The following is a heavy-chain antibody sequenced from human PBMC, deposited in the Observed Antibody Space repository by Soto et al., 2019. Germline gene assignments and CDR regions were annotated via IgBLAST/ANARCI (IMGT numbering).Heavy chain of an antibody. J-gene: IGHJ6*02. D-gene: IGHD6-6*01. CDR1: GFTFSSYS. CDR2: ISSSSSTI. V-gene: IGHV3-48*02. Sequence: SLRLSCAASGFTFSSYSMNWVRQAPGKGLEWVSYISSSSSTIYYADSVKGRFTISRDNAKNSLYLQMNSLRDEDTAVYYCARDGRDSSSPDRKWYYYYYYGMDVWGQGTTVTVSS. CDR3: ARDGRDSSSPDRKWYYYYYYGMDV.